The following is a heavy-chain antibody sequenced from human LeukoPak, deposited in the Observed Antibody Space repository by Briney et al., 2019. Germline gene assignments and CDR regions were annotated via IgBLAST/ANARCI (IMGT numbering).Heavy chain of an antibody. CDR1: GCTFTSYG. Sequence: ASVKVSCKASGCTFTSYGISWVRQAPGQGLEWMGGISAYNGNTNYAQKLQGRDTMTTDTSTSTAYMELRSLRSDDTAVYYCARESVSHSSGSYYFDYWGQGTLVTVSS. V-gene: IGHV1-18*01. D-gene: IGHD6-19*01. CDR3: ARESVSHSSGSYYFDY. CDR2: ISAYNGNT. J-gene: IGHJ4*02.